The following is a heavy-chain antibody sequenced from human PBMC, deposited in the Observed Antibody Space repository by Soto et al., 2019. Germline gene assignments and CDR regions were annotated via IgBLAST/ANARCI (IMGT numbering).Heavy chain of an antibody. CDR1: GFTFDNYW. V-gene: IGHV3-21*05. CDR2: ISSNGKYR. J-gene: IGHJ4*02. Sequence: GGSLRLSCTTSGFTFDNYWMSWVRQAPGKGLEWVSYISSNGKYRGYADSVKGRFTISRDNAENSLYLQMDSLRAEDTAVYYCASRPTGTPSAWGQGTLVTVSS. CDR3: ASRPTGTPSA. D-gene: IGHD3-10*01.